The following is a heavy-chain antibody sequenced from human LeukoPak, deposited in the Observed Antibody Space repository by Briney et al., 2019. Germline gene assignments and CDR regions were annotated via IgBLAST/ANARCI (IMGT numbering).Heavy chain of an antibody. CDR1: GFTFSNYW. Sequence: GGSLRLSRAGSGFTFSNYWMSWVRQAPGKGLEWEANMKKDGSEKYYVDSVKGRFTISRDNAKNSLYLQMDSLRAEDTAVYYCTRDEFWGQGTMVTVSS. J-gene: IGHJ3*01. V-gene: IGHV3-7*05. CDR2: MKKDGSEK. CDR3: TRDEF.